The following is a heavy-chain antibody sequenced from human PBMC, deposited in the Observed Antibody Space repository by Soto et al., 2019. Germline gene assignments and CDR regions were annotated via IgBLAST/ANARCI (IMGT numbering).Heavy chain of an antibody. CDR3: ASAPYSSGSNWFDP. Sequence: QVQLVQSGAEVKKPGSSVKVSCKASGGTFSSYTISWVRQAPGQGLEWMGRIIPILGIANYAQKFQGRVTITADKSTSTAYMELSSLRSEDTAVYYCASAPYSSGSNWFDPWGQGTLVTVSS. CDR2: IIPILGIA. J-gene: IGHJ5*02. CDR1: GGTFSSYT. D-gene: IGHD6-19*01. V-gene: IGHV1-69*02.